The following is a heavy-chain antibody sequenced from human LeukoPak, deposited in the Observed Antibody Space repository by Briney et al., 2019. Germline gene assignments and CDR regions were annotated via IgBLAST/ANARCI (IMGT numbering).Heavy chain of an antibody. V-gene: IGHV4-30-4*07. CDR2: IYDSGST. CDR1: GGSISSGGHS. CDR3: ARSHHCFDSRAPPYYFDY. J-gene: IGHJ4*02. Sequence: PSETLSLTCAVSGGSISSGGHSWSWVRQPPGKGPEWIGCIYDSGSTFYNPSLESRVTITVDTSKNQFSLNLSSVTAADTAVYYCARSHHCFDSRAPPYYFDYWGQGTLVTVSS. D-gene: IGHD3-22*01.